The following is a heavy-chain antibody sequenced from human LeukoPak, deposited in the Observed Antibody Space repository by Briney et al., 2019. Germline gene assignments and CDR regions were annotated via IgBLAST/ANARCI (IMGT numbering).Heavy chain of an antibody. CDR1: GYTFTSYY. CDR2: INPSGGST. V-gene: IGHV1-46*01. CDR3: ARGPDYYDSSGYYPDY. Sequence: ASVKVSCKASGYTFTSYYMHWVRQAPGQGLEWMGIINPSGGSTSYTQKFQGRVTMTRDTSTSTVYMELSSLRSEDTAVYYCARGPDYYDSSGYYPDYWGQGTLVTVSS. J-gene: IGHJ4*02. D-gene: IGHD3-22*01.